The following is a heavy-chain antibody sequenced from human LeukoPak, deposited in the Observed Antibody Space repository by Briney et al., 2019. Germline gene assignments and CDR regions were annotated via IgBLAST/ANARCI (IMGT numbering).Heavy chain of an antibody. J-gene: IGHJ4*02. Sequence: GGSLRLSCAASGFTFSSYGMHWVRQAPGKGLEWVAVISYDGSNKYYADSVKGRFTISRDNSKNTLYLQMNSLRAEDTAVYYCAKVAPANYDFWSGSSLEDYWGQGTLVTVSS. V-gene: IGHV3-30*18. D-gene: IGHD3-3*01. CDR2: ISYDGSNK. CDR1: GFTFSSYG. CDR3: AKVAPANYDFWSGSSLEDY.